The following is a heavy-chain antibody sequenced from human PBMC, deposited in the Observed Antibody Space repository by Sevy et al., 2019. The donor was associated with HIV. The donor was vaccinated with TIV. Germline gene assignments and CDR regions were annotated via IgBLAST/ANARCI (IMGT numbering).Heavy chain of an antibody. J-gene: IGHJ4*02. D-gene: IGHD3-3*01. V-gene: IGHV4-59*01. CDR1: GGSISSYY. CDR3: ARSTYYDFWRGYYSYSASCYFDY. Sequence: AENLSLTCTVSGGSISSYYWSWIRQPPGKGLEGIGYIYYSGSTNYNPSLKSRVTISVDTSKNQFSLKLSSVTAADTAVYYCARSTYYDFWRGYYSYSASCYFDYWGQGTLVLVSS. CDR2: IYYSGST.